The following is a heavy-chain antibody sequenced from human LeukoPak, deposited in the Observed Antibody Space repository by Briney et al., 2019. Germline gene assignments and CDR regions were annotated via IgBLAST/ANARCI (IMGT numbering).Heavy chain of an antibody. D-gene: IGHD3-3*01. V-gene: IGHV1-3*01. CDR3: ARSKLLRFLEWLSPSDY. CDR2: INAGNGNT. CDR1: GYTFTSYA. Sequence: ASVKVSCKASGYTFTSYAMHWVRQAPGQRPEWMGWINAGNGNTKYSQRFQGRVTITRDTSASTAYMELSSLRSEDTAVYYCARSKLLRFLEWLSPSDYWGQGTLVTVSS. J-gene: IGHJ4*02.